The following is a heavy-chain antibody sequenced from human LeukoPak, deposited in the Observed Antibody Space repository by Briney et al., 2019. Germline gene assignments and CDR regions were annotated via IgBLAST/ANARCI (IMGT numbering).Heavy chain of an antibody. Sequence: GGSLRLSCAPSGFTFSSYAMSGVPQAPGKGLEWVSAISGSGGSTYYADSVKGRFTISRDNSKNTLYLQMNSLRAEDTAVYYCAKVSGYSSSWYRQGWDYWGQGTLVTVSS. J-gene: IGHJ4*02. CDR2: ISGSGGST. V-gene: IGHV3-23*01. CDR1: GFTFSSYA. CDR3: AKVSGYSSSWYRQGWDY. D-gene: IGHD6-13*01.